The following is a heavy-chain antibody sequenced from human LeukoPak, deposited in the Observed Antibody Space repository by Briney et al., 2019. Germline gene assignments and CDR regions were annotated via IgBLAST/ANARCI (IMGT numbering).Heavy chain of an antibody. Sequence: GGSLRLSCTTSGFIFNTCSMIWVRQAPGKGLEWVSYISSAGSTLYYADSVRGRFTISRDNAKSSLFLQMNSLRAEDTAVYYCVRVGSGATRADVFDIWGQGTMVTVSS. CDR1: GFIFNTCS. V-gene: IGHV3-48*04. CDR3: VRVGSGATRADVFDI. D-gene: IGHD1-26*01. CDR2: ISSAGSTL. J-gene: IGHJ3*02.